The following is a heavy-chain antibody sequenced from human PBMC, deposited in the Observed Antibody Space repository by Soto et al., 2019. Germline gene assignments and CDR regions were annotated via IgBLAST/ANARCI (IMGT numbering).Heavy chain of an antibody. CDR3: ARGDLSGSYYLAY. CDR2: ISGYNGNT. J-gene: IGHJ4*02. V-gene: IGHV1-18*01. CDR1: GYTFSNYA. Sequence: ASVKVSCTDSGYTFSNYAISWVRQAPGQGLEWMGWISGYNGNTNYAQKLQGRVTMTTDTSTSTAYMELRSLRSDDTAVYYCARGDLSGSYYLAYWGQGTLVTVSS. D-gene: IGHD1-26*01.